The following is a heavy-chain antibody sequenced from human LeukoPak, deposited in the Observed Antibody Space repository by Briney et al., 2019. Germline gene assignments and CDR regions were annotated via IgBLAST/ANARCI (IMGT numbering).Heavy chain of an antibody. V-gene: IGHV1-2*02. Sequence: ASVKVSCKASGYIFTDYYMHWVRQAPGQGLEWMGWIDPNTGDTKYAQKFQGRVSMTRDTSINTADMEVSSLRSDDTAVYYCARGIPRSYCTPIDCNPNWFDPWGQGTLVIVSS. CDR2: IDPNTGDT. J-gene: IGHJ5*02. CDR3: ARGIPRSYCTPIDCNPNWFDP. CDR1: GYIFTDYY. D-gene: IGHD2-8*01.